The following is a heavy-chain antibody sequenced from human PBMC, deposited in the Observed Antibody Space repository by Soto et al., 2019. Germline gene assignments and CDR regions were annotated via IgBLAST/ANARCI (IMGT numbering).Heavy chain of an antibody. CDR2: ISASGSST. CDR3: AKADAPYYDILTY. Sequence: PGGSLRLSCAASGFTFSSYAMSWVRQAPGKGLEWVSAISASGSSTYFADSVKGRFTISRDNSKNTLYLQMNSLKADDTAVYYCAKADAPYYDILTYWGQGTLVTVSS. J-gene: IGHJ4*02. V-gene: IGHV3-23*01. CDR1: GFTFSSYA. D-gene: IGHD3-9*01.